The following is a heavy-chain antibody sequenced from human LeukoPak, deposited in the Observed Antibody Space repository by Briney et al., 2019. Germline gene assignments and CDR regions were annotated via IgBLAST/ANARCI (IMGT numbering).Heavy chain of an antibody. CDR3: ARPEVGATRGLDY. D-gene: IGHD1-26*01. CDR1: GFLFSSYS. CDR2: ISSGSSTI. Sequence: GGSLRLSCAASGFLFSSYSMNWVRQAPGKGLEWVSYISSGSSTIYYADSVKGRFTISRDNAKDSLYLEMNSLRAEDTAVYYCARPEVGATRGLDYWGQGTLVTVSS. V-gene: IGHV3-48*01. J-gene: IGHJ4*02.